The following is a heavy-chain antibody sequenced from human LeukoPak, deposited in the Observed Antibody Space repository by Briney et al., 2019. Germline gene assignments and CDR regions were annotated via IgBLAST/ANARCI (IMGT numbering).Heavy chain of an antibody. CDR3: ARVPGGRKIAVAAYFDY. J-gene: IGHJ4*02. V-gene: IGHV3-48*01. Sequence: GGSLRLSCAASGFTFSSHSMNWVRQAPGKGLEWVSYISSSSSTIYYADSVKGRFTISRDNAKNSLYLQMNSLRAEDTAVYYCARVPGGRKIAVAAYFDYWGQGTLVTVSS. D-gene: IGHD6-19*01. CDR1: GFTFSSHS. CDR2: ISSSSSTI.